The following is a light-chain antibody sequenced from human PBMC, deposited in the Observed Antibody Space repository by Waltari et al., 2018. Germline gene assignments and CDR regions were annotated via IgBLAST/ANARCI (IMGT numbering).Light chain of an antibody. CDR1: QSVSSY. V-gene: IGKV3-11*01. Sequence: EIVLTQSPATLSLSPGERATLYCRASQSVSSYLAGYQQKPGQASRLLIYDASNRATCIPARFSGSGSGTDFTLTISRLEPKDFAVYYCQQRSNWPPGITFGPGTKVDIK. CDR2: DAS. CDR3: QQRSNWPPGIT. J-gene: IGKJ3*01.